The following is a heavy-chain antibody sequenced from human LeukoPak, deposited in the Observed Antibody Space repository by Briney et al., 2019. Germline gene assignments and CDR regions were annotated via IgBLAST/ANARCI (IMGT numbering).Heavy chain of an antibody. V-gene: IGHV1-18*01. CDR2: ISAYNDNT. Sequence: ASVKVSCKASGYTFTIYGISWVRQAPGQGLEWMGRISAYNDNTNYAQKPQGRVTMTTDTSTSTAYMELRSLRSDDAAVYYCARVHYDILTGYSYFDYWGQGTLVTVSS. CDR3: ARVHYDILTGYSYFDY. CDR1: GYTFTIYG. J-gene: IGHJ4*02. D-gene: IGHD3-9*01.